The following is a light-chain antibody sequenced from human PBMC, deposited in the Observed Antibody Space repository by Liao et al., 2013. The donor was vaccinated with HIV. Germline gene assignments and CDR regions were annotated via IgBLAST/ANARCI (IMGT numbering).Light chain of an antibody. Sequence: SYELAQPPSVSVAPGETASISCGGDNLGDNSVHWYQQKAGLAPVLVLFYDTYRPSGIPERFSGSNSGNTATLTISGTQPMDEADYYCQAWDRNTAIFGGGTKLTVL. CDR1: NLGDNS. CDR3: QAWDRNTAI. J-gene: IGLJ2*01. CDR2: YDT. V-gene: IGLV3-1*01.